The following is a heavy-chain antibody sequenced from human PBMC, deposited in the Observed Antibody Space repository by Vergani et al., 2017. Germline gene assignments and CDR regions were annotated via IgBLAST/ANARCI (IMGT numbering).Heavy chain of an antibody. D-gene: IGHD2-2*01. CDR2: IYYSGST. CDR3: ARGSPIVVVPAALGPRDAFDI. CDR1: GGSISSGGYY. Sequence: QVQLQESGPGLVKPSQTLSLTCTVSGGSISSGGYYWSWIRQPPGKGLEWIGYIYYSGSTNYNPSLKSRVTISVDTSKNQFSLKLSSVTAADTAVYYCARGSPIVVVPAALGPRDAFDIWGQGTMVTVSS. J-gene: IGHJ3*02. V-gene: IGHV4-61*08.